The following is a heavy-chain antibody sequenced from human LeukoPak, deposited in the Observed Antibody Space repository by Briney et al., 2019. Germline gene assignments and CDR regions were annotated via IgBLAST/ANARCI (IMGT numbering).Heavy chain of an antibody. V-gene: IGHV3-21*01. J-gene: IGHJ4*02. CDR2: ISSSSSYI. CDR1: GFTFSSYS. Sequence: GGSLRLSCAASGFTFSSYSMNWVRQAPGKGLEWVSSISSSSSYIYYADSVKGRFTISRDNAKNSLYLQMNSLRAEDTAVYYCARGGVDGSTSDYWGQGTLVTVSS. D-gene: IGHD5-24*01. CDR3: ARGGVDGSTSDY.